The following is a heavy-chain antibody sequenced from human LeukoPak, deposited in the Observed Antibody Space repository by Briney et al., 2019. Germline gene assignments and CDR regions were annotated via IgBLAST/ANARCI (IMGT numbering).Heavy chain of an antibody. D-gene: IGHD4-17*01. CDR1: GFTFSSYW. CDR2: IKQDGSEK. V-gene: IGHV3-7*01. CDR3: ARDYGDYGGGAFDI. Sequence: PGGSLRLSCAASGFTFSSYWMSWVRQAPGKGLEWVANIKQDGSEKYYVDPVKGRFTISRDNAKNSLYLQMSSLRAEDTAVYYCARDYGDYGGGAFDIWGQGTMVTVSS. J-gene: IGHJ3*02.